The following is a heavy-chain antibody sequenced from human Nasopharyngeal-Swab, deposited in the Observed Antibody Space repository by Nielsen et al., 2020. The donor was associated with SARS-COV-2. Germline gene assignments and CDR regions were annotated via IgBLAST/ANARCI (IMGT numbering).Heavy chain of an antibody. V-gene: IGHV1-69*10. CDR2: IIPILGIA. Sequence: GGSLRLSCAASGFTFSSYAISWVRQAPGQGLEWMGGIIPILGIANYAQKFQGRVTITADKSTSTAYMELSSLRSEDTAVYYCARAMATVGAVYYYGMDVWGQGTTVTVSS. CDR3: ARAMATVGAVYYYGMDV. J-gene: IGHJ6*02. CDR1: GFTFSSYA. D-gene: IGHD4-23*01.